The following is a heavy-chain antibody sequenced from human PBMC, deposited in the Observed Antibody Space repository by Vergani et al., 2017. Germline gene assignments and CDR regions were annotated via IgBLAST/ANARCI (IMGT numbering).Heavy chain of an antibody. V-gene: IGHV1-69*01. D-gene: IGHD6-19*01. J-gene: IGHJ6*03. CDR3: ARTPGVYSSGWFLFGDYMDV. CDR1: GGTFSSYA. Sequence: QVQLVQSGAEVKKPGSSVKVSCKASGGTFSSYAISWVRQAPGQGLEWMGGINPIFGTANYAQKFQGRVTITANESTSTAYMELSSLRSEATAVYYCARTPGVYSSGWFLFGDYMDVWGKGTTVTVSS. CDR2: INPIFGTA.